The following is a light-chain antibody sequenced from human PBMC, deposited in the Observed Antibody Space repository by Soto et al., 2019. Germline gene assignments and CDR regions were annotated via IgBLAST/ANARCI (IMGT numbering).Light chain of an antibody. CDR1: QGISDD. J-gene: IGKJ4*01. V-gene: IGKV1-6*01. CDR2: AAS. Sequence: AIQMTQSPSSLSASVGDSVTITCRASQGISDDLGWYQQKPGKAPKLLIYAASSLERGVPSRFSGRGPGTDFTLTISSLQPEDSATYYCQQDYRYPLTFGGGTKVEIK. CDR3: QQDYRYPLT.